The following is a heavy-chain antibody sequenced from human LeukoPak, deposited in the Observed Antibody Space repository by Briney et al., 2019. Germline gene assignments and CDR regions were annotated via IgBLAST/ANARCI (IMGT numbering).Heavy chain of an antibody. J-gene: IGHJ5*02. D-gene: IGHD1-14*01. CDR2: INHSGST. V-gene: IGHV4-34*01. CDR3: ARQGRRVTVKFYNWFDP. Sequence: SQTLSLTCAVYGGSFSGYYWSWIRQPPGKGLEWIGEINHSGSTNYNPSLKSRVTISVDTSKNQFSLKLSSVTAADTAVYYCARQGRRVTVKFYNWFDPWGQGTLVTVSS. CDR1: GGSFSGYY.